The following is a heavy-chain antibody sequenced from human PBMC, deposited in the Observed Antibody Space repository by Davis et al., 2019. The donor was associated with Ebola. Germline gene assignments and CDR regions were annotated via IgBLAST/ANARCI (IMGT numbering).Heavy chain of an antibody. D-gene: IGHD6-6*01. J-gene: IGHJ5*01. CDR3: TKDPSSSPAFNWFDS. Sequence: GGSLRLSCAGSGFTFSGYEMNWVRQAPGKGLEWVSYINSISTTKYYADSVKGRFTISRDNAKKSLYLQMSGLRREDSALYFCTKDPSSSPAFNWFDSWGQGTRVTVSS. V-gene: IGHV3-48*03. CDR2: INSISTTK. CDR1: GFTFSGYE.